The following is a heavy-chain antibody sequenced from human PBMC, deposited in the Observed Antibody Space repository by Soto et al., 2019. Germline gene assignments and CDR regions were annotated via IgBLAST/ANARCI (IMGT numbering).Heavy chain of an antibody. CDR2: ISGSGGST. CDR1: GFTFSSYA. Sequence: EVQLLESGGGLVQPGGSLRLSCAASGFTFSSYAMSWVRQAPGKGLEWVSAISGSGGSTYYADSVKGRFTISRDNSKNTLYLQMNSLRAEDTAVYYCANIIWPGLRYFDWLLRQGPWGQGTLVTVSS. V-gene: IGHV3-23*01. J-gene: IGHJ4*02. D-gene: IGHD3-9*01. CDR3: ANIIWPGLRYFDWLLRQGP.